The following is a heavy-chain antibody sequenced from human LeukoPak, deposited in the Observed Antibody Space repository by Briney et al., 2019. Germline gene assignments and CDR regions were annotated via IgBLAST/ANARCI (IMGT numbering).Heavy chain of an antibody. CDR2: IYYSGST. CDR1: GGSISSSGYQ. CDR3: ARGRPDCSGGSCSSYFDY. D-gene: IGHD2-15*01. V-gene: IGHV4-39*07. J-gene: IGHJ4*02. Sequence: SETLSLTCTVSGGSISSSGYQWGWIRQPPGKGLEWIGSIYYSGSTYYNPSLKSRVTISVDTSKNQFSLKLSSVTAADTAVYYCARGRPDCSGGSCSSYFDYWGQGTLVTVSS.